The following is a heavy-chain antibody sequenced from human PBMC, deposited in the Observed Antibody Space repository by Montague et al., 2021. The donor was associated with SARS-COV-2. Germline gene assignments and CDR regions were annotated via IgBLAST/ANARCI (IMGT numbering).Heavy chain of an antibody. D-gene: IGHD3-10*01. V-gene: IGHV4-34*01. Sequence: SETLSLTCAVHGTSFSGYYWNWIRQPPGKGLEWIGEINHGGSTKYSTSLKSRLTISTDTSINQFSLKLTSVAAADTAVYYCARLRDGVVPSPILGVGPYYSYYYMDVWGRGTTVTVSS. CDR3: ARLRDGVVPSPILGVGPYYSYYYMDV. J-gene: IGHJ6*03. CDR1: GTSFSGYY. CDR2: INHGGST.